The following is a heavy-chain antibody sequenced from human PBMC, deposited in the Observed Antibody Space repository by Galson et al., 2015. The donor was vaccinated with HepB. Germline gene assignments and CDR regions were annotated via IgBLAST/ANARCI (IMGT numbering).Heavy chain of an antibody. D-gene: IGHD1-26*01. J-gene: IGHJ4*02. CDR3: ARAGEVWELLDY. CDR2: ISSSSSYI. V-gene: IGHV3-21*01. CDR1: GFTFSSYS. Sequence: SLRLSCAASGFTFSSYSMNWVRQAPGKGLEWVSSISSSSSYIYYADSVKGRFTISRDNAKNSLYLQMNSLRAEDTAVYYCARAGEVWELLDYWGQGTLVTVSS.